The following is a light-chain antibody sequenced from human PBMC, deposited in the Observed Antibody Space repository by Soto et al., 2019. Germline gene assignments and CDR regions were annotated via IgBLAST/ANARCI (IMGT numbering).Light chain of an antibody. CDR2: KAS. Sequence: DLQMTQSPSTLSASVGDRVTITCRASQSISSWLAWYQQKPGKAPKLLIYKASTLESGVPSRFSGSGSGTEFTLTISSLQPDDFATYYCQQYSGFWTFGQGTKVEIK. CDR1: QSISSW. J-gene: IGKJ1*01. V-gene: IGKV1-5*03. CDR3: QQYSGFWT.